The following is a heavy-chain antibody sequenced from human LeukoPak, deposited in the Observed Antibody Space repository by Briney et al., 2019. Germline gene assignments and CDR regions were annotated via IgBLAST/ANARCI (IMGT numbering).Heavy chain of an antibody. D-gene: IGHD1-1*01. J-gene: IGHJ5*02. V-gene: IGHV3-30*03. CDR1: EFTFSTYG. CDR2: ISYDGSYK. CDR3: ARHGTTGTNLNWFDP. Sequence: GGSLRLSCAASEFTFSTYGMHWVRQAPGKGLEWVAVISYDGSYKFYADSVKGRFTISRDNSKSTLYLQMNSLRAEDTAVYYCARHGTTGTNLNWFDPWGQGTLVTVSS.